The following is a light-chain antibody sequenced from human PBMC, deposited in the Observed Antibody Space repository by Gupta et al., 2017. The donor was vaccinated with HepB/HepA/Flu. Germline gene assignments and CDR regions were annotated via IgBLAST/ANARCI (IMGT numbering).Light chain of an antibody. CDR2: GVS. Sequence: EIVLTQSPGTLSLSPGARATLSCRASQSVNSRYLAWYQQKAGQAPRLLMYGVSKRATGIPDRFSGSGSGTEFTLTISRLEPEDFAVYYCQHAGSSSGTFGQGTKVEIK. CDR1: QSVNSRY. V-gene: IGKV3-20*01. J-gene: IGKJ1*01. CDR3: QHAGSSSGT.